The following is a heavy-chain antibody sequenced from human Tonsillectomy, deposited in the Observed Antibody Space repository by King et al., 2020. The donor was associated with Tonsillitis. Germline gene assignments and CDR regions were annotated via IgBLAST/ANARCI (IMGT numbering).Heavy chain of an antibody. Sequence: QLQESGPGLVKPSETLSLTCTVSGGSISSSSYYWGWIRPPPGKGLEWIGSIYYSGSTYYNPSLKSRVTISVDTYKNQFSLKLSSVTAADTAVYYFAISPRYSSSWYWVYYFDFWGQGTLVTVSS. CDR1: GGSISSSSYY. V-gene: IGHV4-39*07. CDR2: IYYSGST. CDR3: AISPRYSSSWYWVYYFDF. J-gene: IGHJ4*02. D-gene: IGHD6-13*01.